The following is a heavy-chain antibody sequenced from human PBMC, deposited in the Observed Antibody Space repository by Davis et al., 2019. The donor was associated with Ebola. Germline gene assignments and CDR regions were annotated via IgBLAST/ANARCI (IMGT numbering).Heavy chain of an antibody. CDR1: GFSVSDKY. CDR3: VRDPALVVTGGGWFFGL. CDR2: IYKDGRM. J-gene: IGHJ2*01. Sequence: PGGSLRLSCAASGFSVSDKYMSWVRQAPGKGLEWVSVIYKDGRMYHADSVKGRFTISRDNFRNTLYLEMSSLRAEDTAVYYCVRDPALVVTGGGWFFGLWGRGTLVTVSS. V-gene: IGHV3-66*02. D-gene: IGHD2-21*02.